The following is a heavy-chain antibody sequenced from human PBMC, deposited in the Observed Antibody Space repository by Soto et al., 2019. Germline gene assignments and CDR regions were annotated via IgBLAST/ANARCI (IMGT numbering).Heavy chain of an antibody. CDR1: GFTVSSNY. J-gene: IGHJ6*02. CDR2: IYSGGST. Sequence: EVQLVESGGGLVQPGGSLRLSCAASGFTVSSNYMSWVRQAPGKGLEWVSVIYSGGSTYYADSVKGRFTISRDNSKNTLYLQMKSLRAEDTAVYYCARDRIPTGMDVWGQGTTVIVSS. CDR3: ARDRIPTGMDV. V-gene: IGHV3-66*01.